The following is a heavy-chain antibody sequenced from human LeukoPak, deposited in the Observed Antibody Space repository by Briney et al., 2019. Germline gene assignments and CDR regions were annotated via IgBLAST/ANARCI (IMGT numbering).Heavy chain of an antibody. D-gene: IGHD1-1*01. J-gene: IGHJ4*02. CDR1: GSTVSTTY. V-gene: IGHV3-53*01. Sequence: PGGSLRLSCAASGSTVSTTYMSWVRQAPGKGLEWVSVISSGGNTYYADSVKGRFTISRDNSKNTMYLQMSSLRAEDTAVYYCGRLTNWGQGTLVTVSS. CDR2: ISSGGNT. CDR3: GRLTN.